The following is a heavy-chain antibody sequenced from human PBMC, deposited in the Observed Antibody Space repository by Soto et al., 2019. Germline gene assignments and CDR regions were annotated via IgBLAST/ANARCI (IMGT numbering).Heavy chain of an antibody. CDR2: IYYSGST. Sequence: SETLSLTCTVSGGSVSSGSYYWSWIRQPPGKGLEWIGYIYYSGSTYYNPSLKSRVTISVDTSKNQFSLKLSSVTAADTAVYFCARFVPCSDDTCALDSWSRETLVTVSS. D-gene: IGHD2-15*01. V-gene: IGHV4-61*01. CDR1: GGSVSSGSYY. J-gene: IGHJ4*02. CDR3: ARFVPCSDDTCALDS.